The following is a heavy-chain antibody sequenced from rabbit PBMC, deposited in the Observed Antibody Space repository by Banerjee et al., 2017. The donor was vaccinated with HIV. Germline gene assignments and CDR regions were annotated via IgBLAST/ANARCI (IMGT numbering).Heavy chain of an antibody. CDR3: ARDEIGGWDTGVGYKL. Sequence: QSLEESGGDLVQPGASLTLTCTASGFTISRSCYMCWVRQAPGKGLEWIGCIWGGFTGTTYYASWAKGRFTISVPSSTTVTLQMTSLTAADTATYLCARDEIGGWDTGVGYKLWGPGTLVTVS. D-gene: IGHD7-1*01. J-gene: IGHJ6*01. CDR2: IWGGFTGTT. V-gene: IGHV1S40*01. CDR1: GFTISRSCY.